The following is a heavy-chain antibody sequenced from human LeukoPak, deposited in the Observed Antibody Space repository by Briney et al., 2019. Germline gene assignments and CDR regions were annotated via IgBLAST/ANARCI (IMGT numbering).Heavy chain of an antibody. CDR3: ARDQGWGWYAHYFDY. J-gene: IGHJ4*02. CDR1: GGSISSYY. Sequence: SETLSLTCTVSGGSISSYYWSWIRQPPGKGLEWIVYIYYSGSTNYNPSLKSRVTISVDTSKNQFSLKLSSVTAADTAVYYCARDQGWGWYAHYFDYWGQGTLVTVSS. CDR2: IYYSGST. D-gene: IGHD6-19*01. V-gene: IGHV4-59*01.